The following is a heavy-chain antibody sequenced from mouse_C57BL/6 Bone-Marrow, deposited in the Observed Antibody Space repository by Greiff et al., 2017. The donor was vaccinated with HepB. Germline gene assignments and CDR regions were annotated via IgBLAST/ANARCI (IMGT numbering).Heavy chain of an antibody. V-gene: IGHV5-6*02. J-gene: IGHJ1*03. Sequence: EVKLVESGGDLVKPGGSLKLSCAASGFTFSSYGMSWVRQTPDKRLEWVATISSGGSYTYYPDSVKGRFTISRDNAKNTLYLQMSSLKSEDTAMYYCARRGVWGTGTTVTVSS. CDR1: GFTFSSYG. CDR2: ISSGGSYT. CDR3: ARRGV.